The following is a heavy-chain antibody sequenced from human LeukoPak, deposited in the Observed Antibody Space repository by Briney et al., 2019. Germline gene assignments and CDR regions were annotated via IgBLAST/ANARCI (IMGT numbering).Heavy chain of an antibody. CDR1: GYNFSPYW. Sequence: GGSLRLSCVASGYNFSPYWMSWVRQTPGKGLEWVASISNGGYATYYEDSVRGRFTISRDDAKNSLFLQMNGLGADDTAVYYCTRENYVPDSWGQGTLVTVSS. J-gene: IGHJ4*02. D-gene: IGHD3-10*02. V-gene: IGHV3-7*03. CDR2: ISNGGYAT. CDR3: TRENYVPDS.